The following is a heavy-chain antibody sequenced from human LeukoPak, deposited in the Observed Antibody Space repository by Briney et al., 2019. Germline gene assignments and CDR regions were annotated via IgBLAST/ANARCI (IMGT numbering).Heavy chain of an antibody. V-gene: IGHV3-21*01. CDR1: GFTFSSYS. CDR3: ARVIGYSSGWYDY. CDR2: ISSSSSYI. D-gene: IGHD6-19*01. J-gene: IGHJ4*02. Sequence: GGSLTLSCAASGFTFSSYSMNWVRQAPGKGLEWVSSISSSSSYIYYADSVKGRFTISRDNAKNSLYLQMNSLRAEDTAVYYCARVIGYSSGWYDYWGQGTLVTVSS.